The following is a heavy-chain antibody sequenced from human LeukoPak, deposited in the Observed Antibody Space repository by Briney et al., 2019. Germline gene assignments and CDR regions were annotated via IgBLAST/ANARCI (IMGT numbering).Heavy chain of an antibody. CDR3: ARGEAHLAARRNWFDP. V-gene: IGHV1-24*01. CDR1: GYTLTELS. J-gene: IGHJ5*02. Sequence: GASVKVSCKVSGYTLTELSMHWVRQAPGKGLEWMGGFDPEDGETIYAQKFQGRVTMTEDTSTDTAYMELSSLRSEDTAVYYCARGEAHLAARRNWFDPWGQGTLVTVSS. D-gene: IGHD6-6*01. CDR2: FDPEDGET.